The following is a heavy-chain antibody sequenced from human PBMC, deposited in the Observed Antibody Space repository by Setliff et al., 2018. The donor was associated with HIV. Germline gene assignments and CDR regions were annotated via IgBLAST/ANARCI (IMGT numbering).Heavy chain of an antibody. V-gene: IGHV3-23*01. J-gene: IGHJ6*02. CDR2: IGGSGDTT. D-gene: IGHD6-13*01. CDR1: GFTFSSYA. CDR3: ARDCRVGWVFTYGMDV. Sequence: GSLRLSCAASGFTFSSYAMSWVRQDTGKGLEWVSVIGGSGDTTYYADSVKGRFTISRDNSKNTLFLQMNSLRPEDTAVYYCARDCRVGWVFTYGMDVWGQGTLVTVSS.